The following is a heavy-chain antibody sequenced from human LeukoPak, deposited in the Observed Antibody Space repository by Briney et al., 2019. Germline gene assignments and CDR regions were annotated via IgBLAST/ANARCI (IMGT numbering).Heavy chain of an antibody. CDR3: ARGPLYYDILTGYSAFDY. Sequence: GASVKVSCKASGGTFSSYAISWVRQAPGQGLEWMGGIIPIFGIANYAQKFQGRVTITADESTSTAYMELSSLRSEDTAVYYCARGPLYYDILTGYSAFDYWGQGTLVTVSS. D-gene: IGHD3-9*01. CDR2: IIPIFGIA. V-gene: IGHV1-69*13. CDR1: GGTFSSYA. J-gene: IGHJ4*02.